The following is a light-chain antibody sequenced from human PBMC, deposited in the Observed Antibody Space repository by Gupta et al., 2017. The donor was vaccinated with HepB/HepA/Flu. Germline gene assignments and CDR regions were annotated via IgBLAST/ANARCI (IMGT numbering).Light chain of an antibody. CDR1: TSDVGGYNS. J-gene: IGLJ1*01. CDR2: EVR. Sequence: SALTQPASVSGSPGQSTAISCTGTTSDVGGYNSGSWYKQYPGNAPKLMIYEVRKRPSGVSNRFSGSKSGNTASLTMSGHQAEDEADYYCCAYTGDLDVFGAGTRVTVL. CDR3: CAYTGDLDV. V-gene: IGLV2-23*02.